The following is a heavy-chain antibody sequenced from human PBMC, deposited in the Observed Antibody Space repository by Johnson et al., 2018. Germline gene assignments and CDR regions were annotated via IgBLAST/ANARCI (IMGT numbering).Heavy chain of an antibody. D-gene: IGHD1-1*01. Sequence: VQLVESGGGVVQPGRSLRLSCAASGFTVSSNYMSWVRQAPRKGLEWVSIISRGGSTYYAASVKGRFTISRDNSKNTLYLQMNSLRAEDTAVYYCARNDDNEYFQHWGQGTLVTVSS. CDR3: ARNDDNEYFQH. CDR2: ISRGGST. CDR1: GFTVSSNY. J-gene: IGHJ1*01. V-gene: IGHV3-66*02.